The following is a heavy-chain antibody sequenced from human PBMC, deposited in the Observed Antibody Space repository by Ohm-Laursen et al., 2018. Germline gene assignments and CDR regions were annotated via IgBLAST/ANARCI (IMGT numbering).Heavy chain of an antibody. V-gene: IGHV3-11*04. CDR3: AKVGGYDSPFFDY. D-gene: IGHD5-12*01. Sequence: SLRLSCSASGFTFSDYYMSWIRQAPGKGLEWVSYISSSGNTIYYADSVKGRFTISRDNAKTTLYLQMISLRAEDTAVYYCAKVGGYDSPFFDYWGQGTLVTVSS. CDR1: GFTFSDYY. CDR2: ISSSGNTI. J-gene: IGHJ4*02.